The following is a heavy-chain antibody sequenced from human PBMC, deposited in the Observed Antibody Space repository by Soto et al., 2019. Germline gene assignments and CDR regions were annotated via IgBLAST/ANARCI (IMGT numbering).Heavy chain of an antibody. Sequence: QVQLVESGGGVVQPGRSLRLSCAASGFTFSSYGMHWVRQAPGKGLEWVAVIWYDGSNKYYADSVKGRFTISRDNSKNTLYLQMNSRRAEDTAVYYCARVSLAYCGGDCYSDWFDPWGQGTLVTVSS. V-gene: IGHV3-33*01. D-gene: IGHD2-21*02. CDR3: ARVSLAYCGGDCYSDWFDP. J-gene: IGHJ5*02. CDR1: GFTFSSYG. CDR2: IWYDGSNK.